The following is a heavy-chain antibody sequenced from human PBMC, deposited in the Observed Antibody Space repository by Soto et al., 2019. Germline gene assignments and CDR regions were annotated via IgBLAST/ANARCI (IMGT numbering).Heavy chain of an antibody. CDR2: IYYSGST. J-gene: IGHJ4*02. D-gene: IGHD1-26*01. CDR1: GGSISNVGYY. CDR3: ARSGDRQDYFAY. V-gene: IGHV4-31*03. Sequence: PSETLSLTCTVSGGSISNVGYYRSCIRQHPGKGLEWIGHIYYSGSTYYNPSLKSRVTISVDTSKNQFSLNLSSLTAADTAVYYCARSGDRQDYFAYWGQGTLVTVSS.